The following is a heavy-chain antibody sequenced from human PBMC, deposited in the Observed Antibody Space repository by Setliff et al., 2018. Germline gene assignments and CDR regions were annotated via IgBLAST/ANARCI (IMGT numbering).Heavy chain of an antibody. CDR1: GGFTSSFY. J-gene: IGHJ6*02. CDR2: VDHSGST. V-gene: IGHV4-59*01. D-gene: IGHD5-12*01. CDR3: ARDQWVRSPPLYFSYSMDV. Sequence: SETLSLTCTISGGFTSSFYWSWIRQAPGKGLEWIGYVDHSGSTNFSPSLKSRGTISVDTSKTQVSLILTSVTAADTAVYYCARDQWVRSPPLYFSYSMDVWGQGTTVTVSS.